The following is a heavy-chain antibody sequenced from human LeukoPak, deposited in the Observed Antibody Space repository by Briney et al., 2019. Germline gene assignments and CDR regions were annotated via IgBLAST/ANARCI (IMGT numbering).Heavy chain of an antibody. CDR3: ARDLQDGVPTGY. D-gene: IGHD4-17*01. Sequence: ASVKVSCKASGYTFTSYAMHWVRQAPGQRLEWMGWINAGNGNTKYSQKFQGRVTITRDTSASTAYMEVTSLRSEDTAVYYCARDLQDGVPTGYWGQGTLVIVS. V-gene: IGHV1-3*01. CDR1: GYTFTSYA. CDR2: INAGNGNT. J-gene: IGHJ4*02.